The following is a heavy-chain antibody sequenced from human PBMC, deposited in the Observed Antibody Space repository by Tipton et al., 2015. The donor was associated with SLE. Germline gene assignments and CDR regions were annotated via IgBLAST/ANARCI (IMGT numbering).Heavy chain of an antibody. CDR3: ARHPRELPIDY. D-gene: IGHD3-10*01. V-gene: IGHV4-39*07. J-gene: IGHJ4*02. CDR1: GGSISSSSYY. CDR2: MNHSGST. Sequence: LRLSCTVSGGSISSSSYYLTWIRQTPGKRLQWIGEMNHSGSTNYNPSLKSRVPISVDTSKNQFSLKLSSMTAADTAVYYCARHPRELPIDYWGQGTLVTVSS.